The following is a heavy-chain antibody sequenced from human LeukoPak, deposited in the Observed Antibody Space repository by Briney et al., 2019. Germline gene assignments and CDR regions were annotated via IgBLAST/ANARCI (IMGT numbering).Heavy chain of an antibody. Sequence: GGSLRLSCVASGFTFGKYWMSWVRQAPGKGLEWVANTKLDGSEKNYVDSVKGRFTISRDNTKNSLYLQMNSLRAEDTAVFYCARDQYDTWSRRGNFDSWGQGTLVIVSS. J-gene: IGHJ4*02. CDR2: TKLDGSEK. D-gene: IGHD3-3*01. CDR3: ARDQYDTWSRRGNFDS. CDR1: GFTFGKYW. V-gene: IGHV3-7*03.